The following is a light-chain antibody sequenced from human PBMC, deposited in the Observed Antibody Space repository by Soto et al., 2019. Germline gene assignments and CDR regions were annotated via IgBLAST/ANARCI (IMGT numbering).Light chain of an antibody. V-gene: IGLV6-57*04. J-gene: IGLJ3*02. CDR2: KND. CDR1: SGSIASNH. Sequence: NFMLTQPHSVSESPGKTVTISCTRSSGSIASNHVQWYQQRPGSAPTTVIYKNDQRPSGVPDRFSGSIDSSSNSASLTISGLKTEDEADYYCQSYDDNNVVFGGGTKLTVL. CDR3: QSYDDNNVV.